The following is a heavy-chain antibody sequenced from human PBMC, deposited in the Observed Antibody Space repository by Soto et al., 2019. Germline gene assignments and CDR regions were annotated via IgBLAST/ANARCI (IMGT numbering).Heavy chain of an antibody. J-gene: IGHJ4*02. D-gene: IGHD4-4*01. CDR3: ARASTVTVPTPDY. CDR2: IYYSGST. CDR1: GGSISSYY. V-gene: IGHV4-59*01. Sequence: QVQLQESGPGLVKPSETLSLTCTVSGGSISSYYWSWIRQPPGKGLEWIGYIYYSGSTNYNPSLKSRVTISVDTSKNQFSLKLSSVTAADTAVYYCARASTVTVPTPDYWGQGTLVTVSS.